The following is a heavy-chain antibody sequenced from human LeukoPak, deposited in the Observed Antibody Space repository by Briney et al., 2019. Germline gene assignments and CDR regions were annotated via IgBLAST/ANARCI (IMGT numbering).Heavy chain of an antibody. CDR3: ARQENYYYSSTYLDY. Sequence: GGSLKISCKGSGYIFTNYWIGWVRQMPGKGLEWMGIIYPGDSDTRYSPSFQGQVTISADKSISTAYLQWSSLKASDTAMYYCARQENYYYSSTYLDYWGQGTLVTVSS. CDR1: GYIFTNYW. V-gene: IGHV5-51*01. D-gene: IGHD3-22*01. J-gene: IGHJ4*02. CDR2: IYPGDSDT.